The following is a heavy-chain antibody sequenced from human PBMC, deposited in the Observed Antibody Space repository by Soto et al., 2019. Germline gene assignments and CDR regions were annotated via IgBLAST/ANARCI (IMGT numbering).Heavy chain of an antibody. D-gene: IGHD6-19*01. CDR2: ISWSGDNK. CDR3: AKADRGGVAATGGFFCDY. J-gene: IGHJ4*02. V-gene: IGHV3-9*01. CDR1: GFTFDDYG. Sequence: VQLVESGGGLVQPGRSLRLSCAASGFTFDDYGMHWVRQTPGKGLEWVSGISWSGDNKGYADSVKGRFTVSRDNAKNSLYLQMNSLRTEDTALYYCAKADRGGVAATGGFFCDYWGQGTLVTVSS.